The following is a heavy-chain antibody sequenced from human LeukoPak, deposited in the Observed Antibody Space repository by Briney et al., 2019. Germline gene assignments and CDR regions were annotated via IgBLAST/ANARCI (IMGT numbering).Heavy chain of an antibody. D-gene: IGHD3-22*01. V-gene: IGHV3-30-3*01. J-gene: IGHJ4*02. Sequence: GGSLRLSCAASGFTFSSHAMHWVRQAPGKGLEWVAVISYDGSNKYYADSVKGRFTISRDNSKNTLYLQMNSLRAEDTAVYYCARDTSNYYDSSGYLDYWGQGTLVTVSS. CDR3: ARDTSNYYDSSGYLDY. CDR2: ISYDGSNK. CDR1: GFTFSSHA.